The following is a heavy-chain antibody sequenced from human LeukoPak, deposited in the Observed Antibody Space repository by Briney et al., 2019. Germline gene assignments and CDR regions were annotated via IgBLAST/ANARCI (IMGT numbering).Heavy chain of an antibody. CDR1: GGSFSGYY. J-gene: IGHJ4*02. CDR2: IYYSGST. Sequence: SETLSLTCTVSGGSFSGYYWSWIRQPPEKGPEWIGYIYYSGSTNYNPSLKSRVAISVDTSKNQFSLKLSSVTAADTAVYYCARVYDFWSGHLPYFDYWGQGTLVTVSS. CDR3: ARVYDFWSGHLPYFDY. D-gene: IGHD3-3*01. V-gene: IGHV4-59*01.